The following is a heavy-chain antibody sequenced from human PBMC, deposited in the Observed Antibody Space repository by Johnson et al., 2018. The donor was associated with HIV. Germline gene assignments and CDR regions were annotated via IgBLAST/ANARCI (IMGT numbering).Heavy chain of an antibody. Sequence: QVQLVESGGGLIQPGGSLRLSCAASGFSFSTYAMHWVRQAPGKGLEWLIVISYDGSNTYYADSVKGRFTISRDNSKNTLYLQMNSLRAEDTAVYYCARDFGLFLGKDDAFDIWGQGTMVTVSS. J-gene: IGHJ3*02. D-gene: IGHD7-27*01. CDR2: ISYDGSNT. CDR3: ARDFGLFLGKDDAFDI. V-gene: IGHV3-30*04. CDR1: GFSFSTYA.